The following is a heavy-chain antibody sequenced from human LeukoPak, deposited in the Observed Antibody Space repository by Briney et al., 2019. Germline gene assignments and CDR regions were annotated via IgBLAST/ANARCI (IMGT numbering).Heavy chain of an antibody. CDR3: ARAYCSSTSCWHFDY. CDR1: GYTFTSYG. V-gene: IGHV1-18*01. CDR2: ISAYNGNT. J-gene: IGHJ4*02. D-gene: IGHD2-2*01. Sequence: GASVKVSCKASGYTFTSYGISWVRQAPGQGLEWMGWISAYNGNTNYAQKLQGRVTMTTDTSTSTAYMELRSLRSDDTAVYYCARAYCSSTSCWHFDYWGQGTLVTVSS.